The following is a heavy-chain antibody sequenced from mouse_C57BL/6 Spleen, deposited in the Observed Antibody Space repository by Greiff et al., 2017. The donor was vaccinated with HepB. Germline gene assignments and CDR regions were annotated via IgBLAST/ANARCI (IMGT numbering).Heavy chain of an antibody. J-gene: IGHJ4*01. D-gene: IGHD4-1*01. CDR3: ARYWDYYAMDY. CDR1: GYTFTSYG. Sequence: VQLVESGAELARPGASVKLSCKASGYTFTSYGISWVKQRTGQGLEWIGEIYPRSGNTYYNEKFKGKATLTADKSSSTAYMELRSLTSEDSAVYFCARYWDYYAMDYWGQGTSVTVSS. CDR2: IYPRSGNT. V-gene: IGHV1-81*01.